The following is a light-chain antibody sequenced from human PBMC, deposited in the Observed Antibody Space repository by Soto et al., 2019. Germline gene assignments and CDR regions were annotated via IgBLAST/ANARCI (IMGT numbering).Light chain of an antibody. CDR2: DAT. V-gene: IGLV2-14*03. Sequence: SALTQPASVSGSPGQSITISCTGTSSDVGGYNYVSWYQQHPGKAPKLMIYDATNRPSGVSNRFSGSKSGYTASLTISGLQAEDEADYYCSSYTSSSTYVFGTGTKVTVL. CDR1: SSDVGGYNY. CDR3: SSYTSSSTYV. J-gene: IGLJ1*01.